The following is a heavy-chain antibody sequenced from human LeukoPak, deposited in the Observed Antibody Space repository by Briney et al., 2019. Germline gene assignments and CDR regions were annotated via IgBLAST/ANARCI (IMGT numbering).Heavy chain of an antibody. Sequence: PSETLSLTCAVSGGSISSSNWWSWVRQPPGKGREWIGEIYHSGSTNYNPSLKSRITISVDMSKNQFSLKLSSVTAADAAVYYCASVNDYGDPLPRYMDVWGKGTAVTVSS. CDR3: ASVNDYGDPLPRYMDV. D-gene: IGHD4-17*01. J-gene: IGHJ6*03. CDR2: IYHSGST. V-gene: IGHV4-4*02. CDR1: GGSISSSNW.